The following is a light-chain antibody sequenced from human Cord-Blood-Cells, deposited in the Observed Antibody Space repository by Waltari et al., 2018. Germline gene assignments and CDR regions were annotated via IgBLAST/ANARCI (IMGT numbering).Light chain of an antibody. CDR3: SSYTSSSTLYV. Sequence: QSASTQPASVSGSPGQSITIPCPGTRRCVAGHNYVSWYHQHPAKAPKLMIYDVSNRPSGVSNRFSGSKSGNTASLTISGLQAEDEADYYCSSYTSSSTLYVFGTGTKVTVL. CDR2: DVS. V-gene: IGLV2-14*01. CDR1: RRCVAGHNY. J-gene: IGLJ1*01.